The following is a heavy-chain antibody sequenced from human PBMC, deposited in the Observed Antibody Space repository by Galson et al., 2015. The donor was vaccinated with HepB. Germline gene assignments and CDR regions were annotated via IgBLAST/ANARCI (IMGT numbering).Heavy chain of an antibody. CDR1: GYTFTSYY. V-gene: IGHV1-46*03. D-gene: IGHD4-17*01. Sequence: SVKVSCKASGYTFTSYYLHWVRQAPGQGLEWMGIIDPSSGSTSYAQKFQGRVTMTRDTSTSTVYMELRSLRSEDTAVYYCARGSRGFSAYHHYVNDYWGQGSLVTVSS. CDR3: ARGSRGFSAYHHYVNDY. J-gene: IGHJ4*02. CDR2: IDPSSGST.